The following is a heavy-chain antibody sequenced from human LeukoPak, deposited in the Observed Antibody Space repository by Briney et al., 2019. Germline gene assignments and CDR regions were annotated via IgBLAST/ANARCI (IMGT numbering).Heavy chain of an antibody. CDR1: GFTEFTFSRYG. CDR2: ISGSAATT. J-gene: IGHJ4*02. D-gene: IGHD3-10*01. Sequence: GGSLRLSCAASGFTEFTFSRYGMSWVRQAPGKGLEWVSAISGSAATTFYADSVKGRFTISRDNSKNTLYLQMNSLRAEDTAVYYCAKRGPGSPQSGKYFFDYWGQGTLVTVSS. CDR3: AKRGPGSPQSGKYFFDY. V-gene: IGHV3-23*01.